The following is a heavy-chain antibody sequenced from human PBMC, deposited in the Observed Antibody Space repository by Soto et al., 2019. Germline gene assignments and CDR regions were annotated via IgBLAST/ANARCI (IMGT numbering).Heavy chain of an antibody. D-gene: IGHD5-12*01. CDR2: IYYSGST. V-gene: IGHV4-39*01. CDR3: ARHSGHIFLDD. J-gene: IGHJ4*02. Sequence: SETLSLTCTVSGGSISSSSYYWGWIRQPPGKGLEWIGSIYYSGSTYYNPSLKSRVTISVDTSKNQFSLKLSSVTAADTAVYYCARHSGHIFLDDWAQGTLVTVSS. CDR1: GGSISSSSYY.